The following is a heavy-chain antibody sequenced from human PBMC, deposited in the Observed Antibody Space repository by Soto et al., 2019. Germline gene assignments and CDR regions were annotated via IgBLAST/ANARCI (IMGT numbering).Heavy chain of an antibody. V-gene: IGHV1-3*01. D-gene: IGHD6-6*01. CDR1: GYTFTSYA. J-gene: IGHJ6*02. Sequence: ASVKVSCKASGYTFTSYAMHWVRQAPGQRLEWMGWINAGNGNTKYSQKFQGRVTITRDTSASTAYMELSSLRSEDTAVYYCARDLEEQLVPSDYYYGMAVWGQGTTVTVSS. CDR2: INAGNGNT. CDR3: ARDLEEQLVPSDYYYGMAV.